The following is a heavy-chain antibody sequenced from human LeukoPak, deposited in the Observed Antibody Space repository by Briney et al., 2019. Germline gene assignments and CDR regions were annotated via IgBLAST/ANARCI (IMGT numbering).Heavy chain of an antibody. CDR2: IKSKTDGGTT. D-gene: IGHD4-17*01. CDR3: RVGTVTTYYYYYMDV. J-gene: IGHJ6*03. CDR1: GFTFSNAW. Sequence: GGSLRLSCAASGFTFSNAWMSWVRQAPGKGLEWVGCIKSKTDGGTTDYAAPVKGRFTISRDDSKNTLYLQMNSLKTEDTAVYYCRVGTVTTYYYYYMDVWGKGTTVTVSS. V-gene: IGHV3-15*01.